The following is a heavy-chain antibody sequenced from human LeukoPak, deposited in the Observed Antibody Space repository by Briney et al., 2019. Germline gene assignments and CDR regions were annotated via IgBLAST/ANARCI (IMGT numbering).Heavy chain of an antibody. D-gene: IGHD6-19*01. V-gene: IGHV1-2*02. CDR2: INPNSGGT. Sequence: ASVKVSCKASGYTFTGYYMHWVRQAPGQGLEWMGWINPNSGGTNYAQKLQGRVTMTTDTSTSTAYMELRSLRSDDTAVYYCARYDTGSGWSGDAFDIWGQGTMVTVSS. CDR1: GYTFTGYY. J-gene: IGHJ3*02. CDR3: ARYDTGSGWSGDAFDI.